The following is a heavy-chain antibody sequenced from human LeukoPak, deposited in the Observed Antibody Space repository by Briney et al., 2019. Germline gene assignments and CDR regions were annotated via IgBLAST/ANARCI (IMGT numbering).Heavy chain of an antibody. CDR3: ARQVLSSSWLPDAFDI. Sequence: PSETLSLTCTVSGGSISSSSYSWGWIRQPPGKGLEWIGTLYYSGSTYSNPSLKSRVTISVDTSKNQFSLKLSSVTAADSAVYYCARQVLSSSWLPDAFDIWGQGTVVTVSS. J-gene: IGHJ3*02. D-gene: IGHD6-13*01. V-gene: IGHV4-39*01. CDR2: LYYSGST. CDR1: GGSISSSSYS.